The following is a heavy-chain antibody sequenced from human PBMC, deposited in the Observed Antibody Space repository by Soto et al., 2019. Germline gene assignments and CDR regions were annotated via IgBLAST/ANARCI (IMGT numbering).Heavy chain of an antibody. CDR3: ARDLWKRIRDNSNWFDP. Sequence: ASVKVSCKASGYTFTSYYMHWVRQAPGQRLEWMGIINPSGGSTSYAQKFQGRVTMTRDTSTSTVYMELSSLRSEDTAVYYCARDLWKRIRDNSNWFDPWGQGTLVTVSS. D-gene: IGHD1-1*01. J-gene: IGHJ5*02. V-gene: IGHV1-46*01. CDR2: INPSGGST. CDR1: GYTFTSYY.